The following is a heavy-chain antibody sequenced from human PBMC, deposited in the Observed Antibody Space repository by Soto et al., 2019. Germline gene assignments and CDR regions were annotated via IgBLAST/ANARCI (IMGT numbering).Heavy chain of an antibody. V-gene: IGHV3-23*01. CDR2: GSGDST. D-gene: IGHD3-10*01. J-gene: IGHJ4*02. Sequence: GSGDSTYYADSVKGRFTISRDTSKNTLYLQMNSLRAEDTAVYYCAKRASGSYFDYWGQGTLVTVSS. CDR3: AKRASGSYFDY.